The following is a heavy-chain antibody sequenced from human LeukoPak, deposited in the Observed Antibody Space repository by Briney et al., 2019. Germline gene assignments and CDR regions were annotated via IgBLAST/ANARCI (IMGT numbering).Heavy chain of an antibody. Sequence: EASVKVSCKASGGTFSSYAISWARQAPGQGLEWMGRIIPILGIANYAQKFQGRVTITADKSTSTAYMELSSLRSEDTAVYYCARGAIAAAANWFDPWGQGTLVTVSP. CDR3: ARGAIAAAANWFDP. V-gene: IGHV1-69*04. D-gene: IGHD6-13*01. CDR2: IIPILGIA. J-gene: IGHJ5*02. CDR1: GGTFSSYA.